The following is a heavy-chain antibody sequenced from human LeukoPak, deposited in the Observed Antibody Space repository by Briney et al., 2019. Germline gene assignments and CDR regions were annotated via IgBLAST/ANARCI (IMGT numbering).Heavy chain of an antibody. CDR3: AREVGGYSSSWYGDYFDY. Sequence: SETLSLTCTVSGGSISRYYWSWIRQPAGKALEWIGRIYTSGSTNYNPSLKSRVTMSVDTFKNQFSLKLTSVTAADTAVYYCAREVGGYSSSWYGDYFDYWGQGTLVTVSS. CDR1: GGSISRYY. J-gene: IGHJ4*02. V-gene: IGHV4-4*07. CDR2: IYTSGST. D-gene: IGHD6-13*01.